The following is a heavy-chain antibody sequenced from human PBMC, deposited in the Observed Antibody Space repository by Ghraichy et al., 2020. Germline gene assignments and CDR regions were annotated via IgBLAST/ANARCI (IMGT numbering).Heavy chain of an antibody. CDR1: GGSFSGYY. V-gene: IGHV4-34*01. D-gene: IGHD6-13*01. J-gene: IGHJ4*02. Sequence: SETLSLTCAVYGGSFSGYYWSWIRQPPGKGLEWIGEINHSGSTNYNPSLKSRVTISVDTSKNQFSLKLSSVTAADTAVYYCARGGPNVAAAGTMVDYWGQGTLVTVSS. CDR3: ARGGPNVAAAGTMVDY. CDR2: INHSGST.